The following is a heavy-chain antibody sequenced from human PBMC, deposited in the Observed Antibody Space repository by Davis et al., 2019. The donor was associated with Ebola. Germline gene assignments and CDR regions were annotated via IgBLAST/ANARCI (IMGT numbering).Heavy chain of an antibody. D-gene: IGHD1-7*01. CDR2: ISGGAHNT. V-gene: IGHV3-23*01. Sequence: GESLKISCAASGFTFSAYAMTWVRQAPGKGLEWLSTISGGAHNTYYADSVKGRFTISRDNSNNALYLQMKSLRAGDTAVYYCAKGRDWNFSYFFDYWGPGILVTVSS. CDR1: GFTFSAYA. J-gene: IGHJ4*02. CDR3: AKGRDWNFSYFFDY.